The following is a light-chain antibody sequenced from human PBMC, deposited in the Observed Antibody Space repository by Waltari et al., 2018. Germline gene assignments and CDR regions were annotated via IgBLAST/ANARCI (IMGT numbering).Light chain of an antibody. CDR1: QSDSCY. CDR2: DAS. Sequence: EIVLTQSPATLSLSPGERATLSCRASQSDSCYLAWYQQKPGQSLRLLLYDASNRATGIPARFSGSESETDVTLTISTREPGDFAVDYCQQSSNCPPYTFGQGTKLEIK. CDR3: QQSSNCPPYT. J-gene: IGKJ2*01. V-gene: IGKV3-11*01.